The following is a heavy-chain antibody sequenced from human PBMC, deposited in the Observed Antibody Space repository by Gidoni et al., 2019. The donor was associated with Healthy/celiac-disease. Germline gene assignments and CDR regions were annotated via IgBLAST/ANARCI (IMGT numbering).Heavy chain of an antibody. J-gene: IGHJ4*02. Sequence: EVQLVESGGGLVQPGGSLRLSCAASGFTFSSYAMSWVRQAPGKGLEWVSAISGSGGSTYYAYSVKGRFTISRDNYKNTLYLQMNSLRAEDTAVYDCAKVGRGREYYFDYWGQGTLVTVSS. D-gene: IGHD3-10*01. CDR2: ISGSGGST. V-gene: IGHV3-23*04. CDR3: AKVGRGREYYFDY. CDR1: GFTFSSYA.